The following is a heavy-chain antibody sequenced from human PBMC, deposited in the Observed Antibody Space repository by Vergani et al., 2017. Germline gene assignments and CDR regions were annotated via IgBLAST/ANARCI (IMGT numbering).Heavy chain of an antibody. CDR1: GFTFSSYG. J-gene: IGHJ6*03. CDR2: ISYDGSNK. D-gene: IGHD6-6*01. CDR3: ARDPEESTAASDYSYYYMDV. V-gene: IGHV3-30*03. Sequence: QVQLVESGGGVVQPGRSLRLSCAASGFTFSSYGMHWVRQAPGKGLEWVAVISYDGSNKYYADSVKGRFTVSRDNSKNTLYLQMNSLRAEDTAVYYCARDPEESTAASDYSYYYMDVWGKGTTVTVSS.